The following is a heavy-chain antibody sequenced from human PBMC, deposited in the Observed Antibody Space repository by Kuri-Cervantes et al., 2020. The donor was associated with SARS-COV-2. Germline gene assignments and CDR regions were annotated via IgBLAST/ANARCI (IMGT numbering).Heavy chain of an antibody. CDR1: GYTFTSYY. J-gene: IGHJ4*02. CDR2: INPSGGST. D-gene: IGHD3-10*01. V-gene: IGHV1-46*01. CDR3: ASLGRGRLLWFTN. Sequence: ASVKVSCKASGYTFTSYYMHWVRQAPGQGLEWMGIINPSGGSTSYAQKFQGRVTMTRDTSTSTVYMELSSLRSEDTAVYYCASLGRGRLLWFTNWGQGTLVTVSS.